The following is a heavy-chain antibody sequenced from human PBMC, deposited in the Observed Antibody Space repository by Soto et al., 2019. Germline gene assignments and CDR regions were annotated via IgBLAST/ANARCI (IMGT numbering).Heavy chain of an antibody. D-gene: IGHD3-3*01. J-gene: IGHJ6*02. CDR1: GFTFSSYA. Sequence: PGGSLRLSCAASGFTFSSYAMSWVRQAPGKGLEWLGLIAGKTYGGTTQYAASVKGRFTMSRDDSKDVAYLQMRDLGIDDTAIYFCSRDGDYYGLDVWGQGTTVTVSS. CDR2: IAGKTYGGTT. CDR3: SRDGDYYGLDV. V-gene: IGHV3-49*04.